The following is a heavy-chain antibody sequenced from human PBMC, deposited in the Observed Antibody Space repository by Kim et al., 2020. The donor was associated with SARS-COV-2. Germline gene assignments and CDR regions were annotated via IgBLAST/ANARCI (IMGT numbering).Heavy chain of an antibody. Sequence: ASVKVSCKVSGYTLTELSMHWVRQAPGKGLEWMGGFDPEDGETIYAQKFQGRVTMTEDTSTDTAYMELSSLRSEDTAVYYCATAPWDCSSTSCSHVPYYFDYWGQGILVTVSS. CDR2: FDPEDGET. D-gene: IGHD2-2*01. CDR1: GYTLTELS. J-gene: IGHJ4*02. V-gene: IGHV1-24*01. CDR3: ATAPWDCSSTSCSHVPYYFDY.